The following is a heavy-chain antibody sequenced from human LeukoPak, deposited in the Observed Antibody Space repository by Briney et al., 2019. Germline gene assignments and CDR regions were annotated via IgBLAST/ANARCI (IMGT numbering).Heavy chain of an antibody. CDR2: MSGNGGT. J-gene: IGHJ4*02. D-gene: IGHD6-19*01. CDR1: GFTFTTYV. Sequence: QPGGSLRLSCAASGFTFTTYVMAWVRQAPGKGLDWVAAMSGNGGTYFTDSVKGRFTISRGNSKNTLYLQMNSLRAEDTAIYYCAKGSSSAWPYYFDDWGQGTLVTVSS. V-gene: IGHV3-23*01. CDR3: AKGSSSAWPYYFDD.